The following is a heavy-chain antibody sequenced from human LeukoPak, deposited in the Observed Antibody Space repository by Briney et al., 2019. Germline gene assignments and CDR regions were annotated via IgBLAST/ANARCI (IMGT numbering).Heavy chain of an antibody. CDR2: IRYTGST. CDR1: GGSFSGYY. J-gene: IGHJ4*02. D-gene: IGHD5-18*01. CDR3: ARGRYSYGFPFDY. Sequence: PSETLSLTCAVYGGSFSGYYWSWIRQPPGKRPEWLAYIRYTGSTNYNPSLKSRVTISVDRSKNQFSLKLSSVTAADTAVYYCARGRYSYGFPFDYWGQGTLVTVSS. V-gene: IGHV4-34*01.